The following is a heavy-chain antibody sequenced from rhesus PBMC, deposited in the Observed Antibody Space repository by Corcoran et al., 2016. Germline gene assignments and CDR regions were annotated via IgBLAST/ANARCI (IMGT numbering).Heavy chain of an antibody. V-gene: IGHV4-169*01. D-gene: IGHD4-23*01. CDR2: IYGSGSST. CDR1: GGSISSSY. J-gene: IGHJ4*01. Sequence: QLQLQESGPGLVKPSETLSVTCAVSGGSISSSYWSWIRQAPGKGREWIGYIYGSGSSTKYNPSLKSRVTLSVDTSKNQLSRKLSSETAADTAVYYCERGGEGYSNYPWDYWGQGVLVTVSS. CDR3: ERGGEGYSNYPWDY.